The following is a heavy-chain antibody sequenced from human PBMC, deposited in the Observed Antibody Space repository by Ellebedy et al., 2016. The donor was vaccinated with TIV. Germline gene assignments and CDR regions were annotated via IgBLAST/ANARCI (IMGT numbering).Heavy chain of an antibody. J-gene: IGHJ4*02. V-gene: IGHV3-53*01. CDR1: GFSVSGDY. CDR2: IYYDDTA. D-gene: IGHD2-15*01. Sequence: PGGSLRLSCAASGFSVSGDYMTWVRQAPGKGLEWVSVIYYDDTAYYAGYVKGRFTISRDTSKNTLYLHMNNLRPEDTAVYHCTRGMGRSWSLYNWGQGTLVTVSS. CDR3: TRGMGRSWSLYN.